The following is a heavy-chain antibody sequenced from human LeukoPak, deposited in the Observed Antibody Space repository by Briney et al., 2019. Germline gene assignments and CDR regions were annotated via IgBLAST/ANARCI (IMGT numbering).Heavy chain of an antibody. V-gene: IGHV3-23*01. D-gene: IGHD6-6*01. J-gene: IGHJ4*02. Sequence: GGSLRLFCAAWGLTFSSYAVSWVRRATGKGREGVSAICCRGSGTYYTDSVKGRDTISRDNSKSTLYLQMNSLRAEHTAVYNCAKGNKLLRAARPPCDYGGKGTLVTVSS. CDR1: GLTFSSYA. CDR2: ICCRGSGT. CDR3: AKGNKLLRAARPPCDY.